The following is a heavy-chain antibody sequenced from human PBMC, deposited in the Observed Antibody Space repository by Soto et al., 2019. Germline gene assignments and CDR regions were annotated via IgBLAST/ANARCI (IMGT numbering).Heavy chain of an antibody. J-gene: IGHJ3*02. Sequence: EVQLVETGGGLIQPGGSLRLSCAASGFTVSSNYMSWVRQAPGKGLEWVSVIYSGGSTYYADSVKGRFTISRDNSKNTLYLQMNSLRAEDTAVYYCARVAEELRYEDAFDIWGQGTMVTVSS. CDR1: GFTVSSNY. CDR2: IYSGGST. V-gene: IGHV3-53*02. CDR3: ARVAEELRYEDAFDI. D-gene: IGHD1-7*01.